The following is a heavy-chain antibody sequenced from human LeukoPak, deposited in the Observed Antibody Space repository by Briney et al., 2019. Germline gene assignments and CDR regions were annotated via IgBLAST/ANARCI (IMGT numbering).Heavy chain of an antibody. D-gene: IGHD2-2*01. CDR1: GYSFTSYW. CDR3: ARLEIVVVPAANHDAFDI. J-gene: IGHJ3*02. V-gene: IGHV5-51*01. Sequence: GESLMISCKGSGYSFTSYWIGWVRQLPGKGLEWMGIIYPGDSDTRYSPSFQGQVTISADKSISTAYLQWSSLRASDTAMYYCARLEIVVVPAANHDAFDIWGQGTMATVSS. CDR2: IYPGDSDT.